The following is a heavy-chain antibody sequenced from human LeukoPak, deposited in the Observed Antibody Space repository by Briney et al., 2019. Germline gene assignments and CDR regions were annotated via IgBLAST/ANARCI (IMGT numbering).Heavy chain of an antibody. CDR2: IYYSGST. CDR3: ARGGYYDFWSGFQGGYYYYMDV. D-gene: IGHD3-3*01. Sequence: PSETLSLTCTVSGGSISSHYWSWIRQPPGKGLEWIGYIYYSGSTNYNPSLKSRVTISVDTSKNQFSLKLSSVTAADTAVYYCARGGYYDFWSGFQGGYYYYMDVWGKGTTVTVSS. CDR1: GGSISSHY. V-gene: IGHV4-59*11. J-gene: IGHJ6*03.